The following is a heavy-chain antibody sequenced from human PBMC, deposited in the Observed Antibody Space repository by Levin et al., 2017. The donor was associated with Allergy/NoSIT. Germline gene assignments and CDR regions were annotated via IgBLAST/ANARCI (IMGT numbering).Heavy chain of an antibody. Sequence: PGGSLRLSCAASGFTFRTYAMNWVRQAPGKGLEWVSGITASGSDTYFADSVKGRFTISRDNSKRTLYLQMNSLRAEDTAVYYGAKGAGGDSERVWGQGTLVTVSS. CDR2: ITASGSDT. CDR1: GFTFRTYA. V-gene: IGHV3-23*01. D-gene: IGHD4-17*01. J-gene: IGHJ4*02. CDR3: AKGAGGDSERV.